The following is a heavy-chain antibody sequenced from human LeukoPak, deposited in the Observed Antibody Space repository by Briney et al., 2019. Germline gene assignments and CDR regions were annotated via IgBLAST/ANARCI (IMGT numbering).Heavy chain of an antibody. CDR1: GYSFTSYR. Sequence: GESLKISSKGSGYSFTSYRIGWVRQMPGKGLEWMGIIYPDDSDTRYSPSFQGQVTISADKSISTAYLQWSSLKASDTAMYYCASKILAASGTVGAFDIWGQGTMVTVSS. CDR3: ASKILAASGTVGAFDI. CDR2: IYPDDSDT. V-gene: IGHV5-51*01. D-gene: IGHD6-13*01. J-gene: IGHJ3*02.